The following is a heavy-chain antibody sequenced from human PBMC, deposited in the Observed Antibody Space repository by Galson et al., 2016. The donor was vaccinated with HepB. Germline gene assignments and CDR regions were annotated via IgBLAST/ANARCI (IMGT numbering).Heavy chain of an antibody. J-gene: IGHJ4*02. CDR3: VKRGQERSFDY. CDR1: GFTFSSYA. CDR2: ISSNGGST. D-gene: IGHD1-26*01. Sequence: SLRLSCAASGFTFSSYAMYWVRQAPGKGLEYVSAISSNGGSTYYADSVTGRFTISRDNSKNTLYLQMSSLRAEDTAVYYCVKRGQERSFDYWGQGTLVTV. V-gene: IGHV3-64D*08.